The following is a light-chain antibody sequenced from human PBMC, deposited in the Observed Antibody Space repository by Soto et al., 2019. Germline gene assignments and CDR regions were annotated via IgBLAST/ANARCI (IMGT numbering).Light chain of an antibody. CDR1: SSDGDDYKD. CDR2: EVT. CDR3: SSYTSTSTV. V-gene: IGLV2-14*01. Sequence: QSALTQPASVSGSPGQSITISCTGISSDGDDYKDVSWYQQHSGKDPKLMIYEVTYRPSGVYSRFSGSKSGNTASLTIYQLQAEDEADYYCSSYTSTSTVFGTGTKVTVL. J-gene: IGLJ1*01.